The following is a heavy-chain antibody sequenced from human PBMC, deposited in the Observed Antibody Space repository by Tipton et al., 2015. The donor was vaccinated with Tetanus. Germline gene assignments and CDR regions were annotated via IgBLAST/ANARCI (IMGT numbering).Heavy chain of an antibody. CDR3: AREADCSGGSCFSGGFDN. J-gene: IGHJ4*02. CDR1: GFIFSSYG. D-gene: IGHD2-15*01. V-gene: IGHV3-33*01. CDR2: SWYDGTDK. Sequence: SLRLSCAASGFIFSSYGIHWVRQAPGKGLAWVAVSWYDGTDKYYADSVKGRFTISRDNSKNPLYRQMNSLRAEDTAVYYCAREADCSGGSCFSGGFDNWGPGTQVTVSS.